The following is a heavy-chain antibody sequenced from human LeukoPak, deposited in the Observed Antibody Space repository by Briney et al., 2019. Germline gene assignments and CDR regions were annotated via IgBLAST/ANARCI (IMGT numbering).Heavy chain of an antibody. V-gene: IGHV3-7*01. J-gene: IGHJ4*02. CDR2: IDRDGRVQ. CDR3: ARAGRTATFGGVIGYFDY. CDR1: GFTTHYW. Sequence: GGSLRLSCTASGFTTHYWLNWVRQSPGKGLEWVANIDRDGRVQHYVDSVEGRFTISRDNAKNSLYLQMNSLRAEDTAVYYCARAGRTATFGGVIGYFDYWGQGTLVTVSS. D-gene: IGHD3-16*02.